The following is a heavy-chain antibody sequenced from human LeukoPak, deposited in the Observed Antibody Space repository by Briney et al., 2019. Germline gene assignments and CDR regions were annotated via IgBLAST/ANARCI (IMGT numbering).Heavy chain of an antibody. J-gene: IGHJ3*02. V-gene: IGHV4-59*08. CDR3: ARLVNHAFDI. CDR1: GGSISSYY. CDR2: IYYSGST. Sequence: SETLSLTCTVSGGSISSYYWSWIRQPPGKGLEWIGYIYYSGSTNYNPSLKSRVTISVDTSKNQFSLKLSSVTAADTAVYYCARLVNHAFDIWGQGTMVTVSS. D-gene: IGHD1-14*01.